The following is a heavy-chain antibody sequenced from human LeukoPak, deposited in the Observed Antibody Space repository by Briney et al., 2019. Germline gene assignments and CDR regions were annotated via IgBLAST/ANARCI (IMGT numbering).Heavy chain of an antibody. CDR3: AKGSEPGYSSGPHDY. CDR1: GFTFSIYA. CDR2: ISYDGSNK. J-gene: IGHJ4*02. D-gene: IGHD6-19*01. Sequence: GRSLRLSCAVSGFTFSIYAMHWVRQAPGKGLEWVAVISYDGSNKYYADSVKGRFTISRDNSKNTLYLQMNSLRAEDTAVYYCAKGSEPGYSSGPHDYWGQGTLVTVSS. V-gene: IGHV3-30*04.